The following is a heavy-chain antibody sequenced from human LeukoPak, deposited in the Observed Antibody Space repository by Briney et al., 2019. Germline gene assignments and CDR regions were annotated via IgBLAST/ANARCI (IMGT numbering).Heavy chain of an antibody. D-gene: IGHD2/OR15-2a*01. CDR1: RFTFSSYW. V-gene: IGHV3-7*03. CDR3: ARGGDDYFFTYTFQH. CDR2: IKQDGSEK. Sequence: GGSLRLSCAASRFTFSSYWMNWVRQAPGKGLEWVANIKQDGSEKYYVDSVKGRFTISRDNAKNSLYLQMNSLRAEDTAVYYCARGGDDYFFTYTFQHWGQGTLVTVSS. J-gene: IGHJ1*01.